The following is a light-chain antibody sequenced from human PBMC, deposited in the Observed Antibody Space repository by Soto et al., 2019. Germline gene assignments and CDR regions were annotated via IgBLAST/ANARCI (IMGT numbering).Light chain of an antibody. V-gene: IGLV2-14*01. CDR1: SSEVGGYNY. CDR3: SSYTSSSTLVV. Sequence: QSVLTQPASVFGSPGQSITISCTGTSSEVGGYNYVSWYQQHPGKAPKLMIYDVSNRPSGVSNRFSGSKSGNTASLTISGLQAEDEADYYCSSYTSSSTLVVFGGGTKVTVL. CDR2: DVS. J-gene: IGLJ2*01.